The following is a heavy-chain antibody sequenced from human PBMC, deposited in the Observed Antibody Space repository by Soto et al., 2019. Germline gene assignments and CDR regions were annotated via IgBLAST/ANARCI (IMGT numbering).Heavy chain of an antibody. J-gene: IGHJ6*02. CDR2: ISYDGSNK. CDR3: AKDLVGVVVAAKVDYYYYGMDV. CDR1: GFTFSSYG. V-gene: IGHV3-30*18. Sequence: QVQLVESGGGVVQPGRSLRLSCADSGFTFSSYGMHWVRQAPGKGLEWVAVISYDGSNKYYADSVKGRFTISRDNSKNTLYLQMNSLRAEDTAVYYCAKDLVGVVVAAKVDYYYYGMDVWGQGTTVTVSS. D-gene: IGHD2-15*01.